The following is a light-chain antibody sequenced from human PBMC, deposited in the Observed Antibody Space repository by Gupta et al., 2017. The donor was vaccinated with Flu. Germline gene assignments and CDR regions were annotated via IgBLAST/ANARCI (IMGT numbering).Light chain of an antibody. V-gene: IGKV3-15*01. Sequence: EIVMTQSPATLSVSPGERATLSCRASQSVRTNLAWYQQKPGQTPRLLIYGASTRATGIPARFSASGSGTEFTLTISSLQPEDFAVYYCQQYNNWPLLTFGGGTKVEIK. J-gene: IGKJ4*01. CDR2: GAS. CDR3: QQYNNWPLLT. CDR1: QSVRTN.